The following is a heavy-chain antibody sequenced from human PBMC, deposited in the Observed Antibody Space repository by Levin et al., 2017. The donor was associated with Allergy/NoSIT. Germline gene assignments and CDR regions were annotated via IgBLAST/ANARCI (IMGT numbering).Heavy chain of an antibody. D-gene: IGHD6-6*01. J-gene: IGHJ4*02. Sequence: RGESLKISCEGSGYTFTNYFIGWVRQMPGKGLEWMVIIRPGDSDTRYGPSFRGRVTISADKSISTVYLQWSSLQASDTAMYYCARHKSDSDSSPIDYWGQGTLVTVSS. CDR1: GYTFTNYF. CDR2: IRPGDSDT. CDR3: ARHKSDSDSSPIDY. V-gene: IGHV5-51*01.